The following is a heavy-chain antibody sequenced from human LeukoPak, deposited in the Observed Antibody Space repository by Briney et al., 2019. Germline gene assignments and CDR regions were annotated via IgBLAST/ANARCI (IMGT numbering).Heavy chain of an antibody. Sequence: SETLSLTCTVSGGSISSGDYYWSWIRQPPGKGLEWIGYIYYSGSTYYNPSLKSRVTISVDTSKNQFSLKLSSMTAADTAVYYCARGVVPAAIPDYWGQGTLVTVSS. V-gene: IGHV4-30-4*08. CDR2: IYYSGST. D-gene: IGHD2-2*02. CDR1: GGSISSGDYY. CDR3: ARGVVPAAIPDY. J-gene: IGHJ4*02.